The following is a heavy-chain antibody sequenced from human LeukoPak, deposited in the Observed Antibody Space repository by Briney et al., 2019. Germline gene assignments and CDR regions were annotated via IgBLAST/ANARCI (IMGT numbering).Heavy chain of an antibody. CDR1: GGSFRGYY. J-gene: IGHJ4*02. CDR2: INHSGST. D-gene: IGHD6-19*01. Sequence: PSETLSLTCAVYGGSFRGYYWSWIRQPPGKGLEWIGEINHSGSTNYNPSLKSRVTISVDTSKNQFSLKLSSVTAADTAVYYCAIHSYSSGWWAIDYWGQGTLVTVSS. V-gene: IGHV4-34*01. CDR3: AIHSYSSGWWAIDY.